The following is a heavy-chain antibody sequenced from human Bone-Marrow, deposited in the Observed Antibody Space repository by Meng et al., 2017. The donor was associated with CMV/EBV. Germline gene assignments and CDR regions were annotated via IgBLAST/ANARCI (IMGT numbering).Heavy chain of an antibody. J-gene: IGHJ4*02. D-gene: IGHD2-2*01. Sequence: SETLSLTCAVYGGSFSGYYWSWIRQPPGKGLEWIGEINHSGSTNYNPSLKSRVTISVDTSKNQFSLKLSSVTAADTAVYYCARGGYQLLFPLYFDYWGQGTLVTGSS. CDR1: GGSFSGYY. V-gene: IGHV4-34*01. CDR2: INHSGST. CDR3: ARGGYQLLFPLYFDY.